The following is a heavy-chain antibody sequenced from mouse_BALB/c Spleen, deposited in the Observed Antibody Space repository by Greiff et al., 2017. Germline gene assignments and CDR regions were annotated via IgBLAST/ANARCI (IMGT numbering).Heavy chain of an antibody. J-gene: IGHJ4*01. CDR1: GFSLNSYG. CDR3: ARDRGLRRTPYAMDY. V-gene: IGHV2-9*02. Sequence: VQLKESGPGLVAPSQSLSITCTVSGFSLNSYGVHWVRQPPGKGLEWLGVIWAGGSTNYNSALMSRLSISKDNSKSQVFLKMNSLQTDDTAMYYCARDRGLRRTPYAMDYWGQGTSVTVSS. D-gene: IGHD2-4*01. CDR2: IWAGGST.